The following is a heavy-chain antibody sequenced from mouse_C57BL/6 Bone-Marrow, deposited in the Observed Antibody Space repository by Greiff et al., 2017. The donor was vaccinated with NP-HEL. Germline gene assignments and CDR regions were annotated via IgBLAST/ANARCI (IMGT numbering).Heavy chain of an antibody. CDR2: IRSKSNNYAT. V-gene: IGHV10-1*01. D-gene: IGHD1-1*01. CDR1: GFSFNTYA. Sequence: EVHLVESGGGLVQPKGSLKLSCAASGFSFNTYAMNWVRQAPGKGLEWVARIRSKSNNYATYYADSVKDRFTISRDDSESMLYLQMNNLKTEDTAMYYCVRHLITPGSYFDVWGTGTTVTVSS. J-gene: IGHJ1*03. CDR3: VRHLITPGSYFDV.